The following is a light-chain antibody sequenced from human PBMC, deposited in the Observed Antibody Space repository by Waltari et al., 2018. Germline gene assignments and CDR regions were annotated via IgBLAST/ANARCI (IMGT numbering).Light chain of an antibody. J-gene: IGLJ3*02. Sequence: QSALTQPASVSGSPGQSIILSCTGTTHDLGGYNYVSWYQQHPGKAPKLMIYDVNSRPSGVSSRFSGSKSGNTASLIISGLQAEDEADYYCCSFTRSSTWVFGGGTKVTVL. CDR2: DVN. V-gene: IGLV2-14*03. CDR3: CSFTRSSTWV. CDR1: THDLGGYNY.